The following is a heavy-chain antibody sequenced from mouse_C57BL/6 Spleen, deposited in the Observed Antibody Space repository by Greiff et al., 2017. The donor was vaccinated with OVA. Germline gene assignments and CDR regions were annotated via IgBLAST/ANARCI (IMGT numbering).Heavy chain of an antibody. CDR1: GFTFSDYG. J-gene: IGHJ4*01. CDR3: ARDGNYEKYAMDY. Sequence: DVKVEESGGGLVKPGGSLKLSCAASGFTFSDYGMHWVRQAPEKGLEWVAYISSGSSTIYYADTVKGRFTISRDNAKNTLFLQMTSLRSEDTAMYYCARDGNYEKYAMDYWGQGTSVTVSS. D-gene: IGHD2-1*01. V-gene: IGHV5-17*01. CDR2: ISSGSSTI.